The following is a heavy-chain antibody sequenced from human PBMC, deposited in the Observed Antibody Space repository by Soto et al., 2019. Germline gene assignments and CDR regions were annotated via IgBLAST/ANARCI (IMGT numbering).Heavy chain of an antibody. D-gene: IGHD3-10*01. CDR1: GFTFSSYS. J-gene: IGHJ4*02. Sequence: GGSLRLSCAASGFTFSSYSMNWVRQAPGKGLEWVSYISSSSSTIYYADSVKGRFTISRDNAKNSLYLQMNSLRAEDTAVYYCARGYYGSGSYYNAPYYFDYWGQGTLVTVSS. CDR2: ISSSSSTI. CDR3: ARGYYGSGSYYNAPYYFDY. V-gene: IGHV3-48*01.